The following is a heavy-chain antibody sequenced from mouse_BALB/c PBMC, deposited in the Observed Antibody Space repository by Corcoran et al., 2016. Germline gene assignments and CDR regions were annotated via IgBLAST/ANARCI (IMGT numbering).Heavy chain of an antibody. CDR2: INTYTGEP. Sequence: QNQLVQSGPELKKPGETVKISCKASGYTFTHYGMNWVKQAPGKGLKWMGWINTYTGEPTYADDFKGRFAFSLETSASTAYLQINNLKNEDMATYFCAREPYAMDYWGQGTSVTVSS. V-gene: IGHV9-1*02. CDR1: GYTFTHYG. J-gene: IGHJ4*01. CDR3: AREPYAMDY.